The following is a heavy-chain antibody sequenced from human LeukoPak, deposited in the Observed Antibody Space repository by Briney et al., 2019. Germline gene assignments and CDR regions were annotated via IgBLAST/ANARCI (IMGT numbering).Heavy chain of an antibody. J-gene: IGHJ4*02. Sequence: GGSLRLSCAASGFTFSSYAMSWVRQAPGKGLEWVSSISSSSSYIYYADSVKGRFTISRDNAKKSLYLQMNSLRAEDTAVYYCARDPHCGSTGCSTPPFEYWGQGTLVTVSS. CDR3: ARDPHCGSTGCSTPPFEY. D-gene: IGHD2-2*02. CDR1: GFTFSSYA. V-gene: IGHV3-21*01. CDR2: ISSSSSYI.